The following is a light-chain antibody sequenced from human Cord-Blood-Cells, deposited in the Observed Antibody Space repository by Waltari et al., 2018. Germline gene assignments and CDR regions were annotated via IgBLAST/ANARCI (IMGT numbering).Light chain of an antibody. CDR1: RSDVGGYNY. V-gene: IGLV2-14*01. CDR2: EVS. Sequence: QSALTQPASVSGSPGQSITISCTGTRSDVGGYNYVPWYQQHPGKSPKLMIYEVSNRPSGVCNRFSGSKSGNTASLTISGLQAEDEADYYCSSYTSSSTYVFGTGTKVTVL. J-gene: IGLJ1*01. CDR3: SSYTSSSTYV.